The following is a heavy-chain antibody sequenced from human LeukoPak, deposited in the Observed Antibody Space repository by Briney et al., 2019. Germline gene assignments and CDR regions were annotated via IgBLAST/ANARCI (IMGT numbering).Heavy chain of an antibody. Sequence: GGSLRLSCAASGFTFSSYGMHWVRQAPGKGLEWVAFIRYDGSNKYYADSVKGRFTISRDNSKNTLYLQMNSLRAEDTAVYYCAKEVAIFGVVTKPFDYWGQGTLVTVSS. CDR2: IRYDGSNK. CDR3: AKEVAIFGVVTKPFDY. J-gene: IGHJ4*02. V-gene: IGHV3-30*02. CDR1: GFTFSSYG. D-gene: IGHD3-3*01.